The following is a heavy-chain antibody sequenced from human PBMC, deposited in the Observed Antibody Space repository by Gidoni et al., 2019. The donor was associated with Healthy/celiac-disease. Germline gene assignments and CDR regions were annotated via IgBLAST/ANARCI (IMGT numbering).Heavy chain of an antibody. D-gene: IGHD4-17*01. J-gene: IGHJ4*02. CDR1: GYTFTGYY. Sequence: QVQLVQSGAEVKKPGASVKVSCKASGYTFTGYYMHWVRQAPGQGLEWMGWINPNSGGTNYAQKFQGRVTMTRDTSISTAYMELSRLRSDDTAVYYCARAGYGGWDYGGNSWGTLYFDYWGQGTLVTVSS. V-gene: IGHV1-2*02. CDR2: INPNSGGT. CDR3: ARAGYGGWDYGGNSWGTLYFDY.